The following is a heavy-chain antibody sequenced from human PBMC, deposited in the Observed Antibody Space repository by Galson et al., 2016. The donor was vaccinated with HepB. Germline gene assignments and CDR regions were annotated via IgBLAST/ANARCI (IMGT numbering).Heavy chain of an antibody. CDR1: GFIFSSYG. CDR3: AKDLWADYDGSGRDTQKYGMDV. V-gene: IGHV3-30*18. Sequence: SLRLSCAASGFIFSSYGMHWVRQAPGKGLEWVSGMPFDGTNKYYAGSVKGRFTIYRDKSKNTLYLQMNSLRAEDTAVYYCAKDLWADYDGSGRDTQKYGMDVWGQGTTVIVSS. CDR2: MPFDGTNK. J-gene: IGHJ6*02. D-gene: IGHD3-10*01.